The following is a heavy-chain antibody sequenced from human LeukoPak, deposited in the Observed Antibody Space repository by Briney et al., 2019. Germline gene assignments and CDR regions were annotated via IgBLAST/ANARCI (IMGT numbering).Heavy chain of an antibody. CDR1: GYSLTTYY. D-gene: IGHD1-26*01. CDR2: INPSGGST. V-gene: IGHV1-46*01. Sequence: ASVKVSCKASGYSLTTYYMHWVRQAPGQGLEWMAIINPSGGSTNYAQKFQGRVTMTRDTPTNTVYMEMSSLRIEDTAVYYCASDLDSGSYYWGQGTLVTVSS. CDR3: ASDLDSGSYY. J-gene: IGHJ4*02.